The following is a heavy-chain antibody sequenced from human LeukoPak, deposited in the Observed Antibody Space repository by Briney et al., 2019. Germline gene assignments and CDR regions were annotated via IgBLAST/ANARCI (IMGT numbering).Heavy chain of an antibody. D-gene: IGHD6-25*01. J-gene: IGHJ4*02. CDR1: GYTFTSYA. Sequence: PRASVKVSCKASGYTFTSYAMHWVRQAPGQRLEWMGWINAGNGNTKYSQKFQGRVTITRDTSASTAYMELSSLRSEDTAVYYCARGQAAAGFFDYWGQGTLVTVSS. CDR3: ARGQAAAGFFDY. CDR2: INAGNGNT. V-gene: IGHV1-3*01.